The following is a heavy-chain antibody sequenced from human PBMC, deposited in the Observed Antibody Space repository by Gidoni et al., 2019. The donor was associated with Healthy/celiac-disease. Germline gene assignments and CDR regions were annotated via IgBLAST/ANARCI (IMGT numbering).Heavy chain of an antibody. J-gene: IGHJ6*02. CDR1: GGSISSYY. Sequence: QVQLQESGPGLVQPSETLSLTCTVSGGSISSYYWSWIRQPPGKGLEWIGYIYYSGSTNYNPSLKSRVTISVDTSKNQFSLKLSSVTAADTAVYYCARPDILTGYGMDVWGQGTTVTVSS. D-gene: IGHD3-9*01. CDR2: IYYSGST. V-gene: IGHV4-59*08. CDR3: ARPDILTGYGMDV.